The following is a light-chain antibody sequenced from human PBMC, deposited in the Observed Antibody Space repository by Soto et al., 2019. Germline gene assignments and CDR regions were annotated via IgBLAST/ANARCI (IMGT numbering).Light chain of an antibody. CDR2: KAS. CDR1: QSISSW. J-gene: IGKJ1*01. CDR3: QQYSSYSGT. Sequence: DIQMTQSPSTLSASVGDRVTITCRASQSISSWLAWYQQKPGKAPKLLIYKASSLESGVPSRFSGSGSGTEFTLTISSLQPDDFATYYCQQYSSYSGTFGQGTKVEIK. V-gene: IGKV1-5*03.